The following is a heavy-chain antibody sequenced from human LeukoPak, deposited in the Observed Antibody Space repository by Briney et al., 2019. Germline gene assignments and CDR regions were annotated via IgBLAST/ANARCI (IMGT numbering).Heavy chain of an antibody. Sequence: QTGGSLRLSCAASGFTFSSYGMHWVRQAPGKGLEWVAFIRYDGSNKYYADSVKGRFTISRDNSKNTLYLQMNSLRAEDTAVYYCVYGDYARFDYWGQGTLVTVSS. CDR3: VYGDYARFDY. J-gene: IGHJ4*02. V-gene: IGHV3-30*02. D-gene: IGHD4-17*01. CDR1: GFTFSSYG. CDR2: IRYDGSNK.